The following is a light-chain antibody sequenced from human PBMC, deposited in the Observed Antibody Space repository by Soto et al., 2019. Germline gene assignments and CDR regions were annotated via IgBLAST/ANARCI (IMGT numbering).Light chain of an antibody. CDR1: QRLSSSY. CDR3: HQYGSSPLYT. V-gene: IGKV3-20*01. J-gene: IGKJ2*01. Sequence: EIVLTQSPGTLSLSPGERATLSCRASQRLSSSYLAWYQQKPGQAPRLLIYGASSRATGIPDRFSGSGSGTDFTLTISRLEPEDFAVYYCHQYGSSPLYTFGQGTKLEIK. CDR2: GAS.